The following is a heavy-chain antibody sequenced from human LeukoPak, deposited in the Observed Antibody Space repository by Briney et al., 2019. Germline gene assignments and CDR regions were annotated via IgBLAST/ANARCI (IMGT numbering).Heavy chain of an antibody. D-gene: IGHD3-10*01. V-gene: IGHV3-21*01. CDR3: TRVRDMDV. J-gene: IGHJ6*03. CDR1: GFTFSDYS. Sequence: PGGSLRLSCAASGFTFSDYSMNWARQAPGKGLEWVASISISSDYIYYADSVKGRFTISRDNAKNALYLQMNSLRVEDTALYYCTRVRDMDVWGKGTTVTVSS. CDR2: ISISSDYI.